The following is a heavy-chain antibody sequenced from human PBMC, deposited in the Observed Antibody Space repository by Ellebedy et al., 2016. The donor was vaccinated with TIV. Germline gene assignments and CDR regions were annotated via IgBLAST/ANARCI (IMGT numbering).Heavy chain of an antibody. J-gene: IGHJ4*02. CDR3: ARGERWLQRAGFDY. CDR1: GFTFSSYG. CDR2: ISYDGSNK. D-gene: IGHD5-24*01. V-gene: IGHV3-30*03. Sequence: GGSLRLXCAASGFTFSSYGMHWVRQAPGKGLEWVAVISYDGSNKYYADSVKGRFTISRDNSKNTLYLQMNSLRAEDTAVYYCARGERWLQRAGFDYWGQGTLVTVSS.